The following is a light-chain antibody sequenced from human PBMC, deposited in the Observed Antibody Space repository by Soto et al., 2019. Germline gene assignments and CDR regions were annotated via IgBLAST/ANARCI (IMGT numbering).Light chain of an antibody. CDR3: QQVNHFPFT. CDR1: QTVNTW. J-gene: IGKJ2*01. Sequence: DIQLTQSPSSVSASVGDRVSITCRASQTVNTWLAWFQQKPGKAPKLLIYAASTLQSGVPSRFSGSGSGTDFTLTISSLQPDDFATYYCQQVNHFPFTFGQATYLEIK. CDR2: AAS. V-gene: IGKV1D-12*01.